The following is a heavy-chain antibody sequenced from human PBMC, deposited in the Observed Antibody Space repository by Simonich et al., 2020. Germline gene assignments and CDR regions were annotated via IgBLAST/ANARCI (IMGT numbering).Heavy chain of an antibody. CDR2: ISMSSSYI. J-gene: IGHJ4*02. D-gene: IGHD1-1*01. CDR3: ARANERDY. CDR1: GFTFSSYS. V-gene: IGHV3-21*01. Sequence: EVQLVESGGGLVKPGGSLRLSCAASGFTFSSYSMNWVRQAPGKGLEWVSSISMSSSYIDYADSVKGRFTISRDNAKNSLYLQMNSLRAEDTAVYYCARANERDYWGQGTLVTVSS.